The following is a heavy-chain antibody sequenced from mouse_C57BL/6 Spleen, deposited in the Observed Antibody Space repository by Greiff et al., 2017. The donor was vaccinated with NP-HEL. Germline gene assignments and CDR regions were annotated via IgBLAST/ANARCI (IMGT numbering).Heavy chain of an antibody. Sequence: LKVSGPELVKPGASVKMSCKASGYTFTDYNMHWVKQSHGKSLEWIGYINPNNGGTSYNQKFKGKATLTVNKSSSTAYMELRSLTSEDSAVYYCAGGYGNYGFAYWGQGTLVTVSA. D-gene: IGHD2-1*01. V-gene: IGHV1-22*01. CDR2: INPNNGGT. J-gene: IGHJ3*01. CDR1: GYTFTDYN. CDR3: AGGYGNYGFAY.